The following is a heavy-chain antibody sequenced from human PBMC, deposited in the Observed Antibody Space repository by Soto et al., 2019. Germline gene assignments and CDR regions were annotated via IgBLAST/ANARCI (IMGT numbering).Heavy chain of an antibody. CDR3: ARGGAMGVDY. Sequence: GGSLRLSCTASGFTFNTHWMHWVRQAPGKGLVWVSRIYFDGVTTNYADSVKGRLTVSRDNAKNTVYLHVNTLRDEDTAVSYCARGGAMGVDYWGQGTLVTVSS. D-gene: IGHD1-26*01. J-gene: IGHJ4*02. V-gene: IGHV3-74*01. CDR2: IYFDGVTT. CDR1: GFTFNTHW.